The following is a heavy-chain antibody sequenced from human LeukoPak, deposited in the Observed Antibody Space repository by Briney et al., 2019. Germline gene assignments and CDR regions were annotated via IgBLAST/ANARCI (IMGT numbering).Heavy chain of an antibody. Sequence: SETLSLTCTVSGGSISSSSYYWGWLRQPPGKGLEWIGSIYYSGSTYYNPSLKSRVTISVDTSKNQFSLKLSSVTAADTAVYYCARLLPVVAAYFDYWGQGTLVTVSS. CDR3: ARLLPVVAAYFDY. D-gene: IGHD2-15*01. J-gene: IGHJ4*02. V-gene: IGHV4-39*01. CDR2: IYYSGST. CDR1: GGSISSSSYY.